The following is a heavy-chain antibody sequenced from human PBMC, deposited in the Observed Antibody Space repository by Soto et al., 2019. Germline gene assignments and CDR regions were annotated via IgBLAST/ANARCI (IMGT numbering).Heavy chain of an antibody. CDR2: IYYSGST. D-gene: IGHD4-17*01. J-gene: IGHJ4*02. CDR3: ATESGSTYGYFDY. CDR1: GGSISSGGYY. V-gene: IGHV4-30-4*08. Sequence: TLSLTCTVSGGSISSGGYYWSWIRQHPGKGLVWIGYIYYSGSTYYNPSLKSRVTISVDRSKNQFTLRLTSVTAADTAVYFCATESGSTYGYFDYWGQGTQVTVSS.